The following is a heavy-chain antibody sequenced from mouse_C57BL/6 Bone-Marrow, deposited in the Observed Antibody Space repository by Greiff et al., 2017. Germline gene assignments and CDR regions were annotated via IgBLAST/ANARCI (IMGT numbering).Heavy chain of an antibody. CDR3: TTFTTVVAPRFAY. J-gene: IGHJ3*01. D-gene: IGHD1-1*01. CDR2: IDPENGDT. CDR1: GFNIKDDY. Sequence: DVKLQESGAELVRPGASVKLSCTASGFNIKDDYMHWVKQRPEQGLEWIGWIDPENGDTEYASKFQGKATITADTSSNTAYLQLSSLTSEDTAVYYCTTFTTVVAPRFAYWGQGTLVTVSA. V-gene: IGHV14-4*01.